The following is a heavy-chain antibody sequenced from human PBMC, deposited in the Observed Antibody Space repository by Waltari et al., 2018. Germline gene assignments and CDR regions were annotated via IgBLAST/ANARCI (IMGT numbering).Heavy chain of an antibody. V-gene: IGHV4-4*02. CDR1: AGAVSSSDW. D-gene: IGHD2-15*01. Sequence: QLQLQESGPGLVKPSGTLSLTCAVSAGAVSSSDWWSWVRQSPGKGLEWIGQVHGSGKSYYNPSFASRVTVSLETSTNQFSLKVTSATAADTAVYYCARDRGRGLYFDSWGQGTLVTVSP. CDR2: VHGSGKS. CDR3: ARDRGRGLYFDS. J-gene: IGHJ4*02.